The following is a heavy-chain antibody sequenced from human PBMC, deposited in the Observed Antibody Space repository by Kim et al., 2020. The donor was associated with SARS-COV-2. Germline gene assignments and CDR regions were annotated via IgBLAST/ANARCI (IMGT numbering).Heavy chain of an antibody. D-gene: IGHD6-19*01. Sequence: PSLKSRVPISVDTPKSQFSLKLSSVTAADTAVYYCAGGYSSGWLDAFDIWGQGTMVTVSS. J-gene: IGHJ3*02. V-gene: IGHV4-39*01. CDR3: AGGYSSGWLDAFDI.